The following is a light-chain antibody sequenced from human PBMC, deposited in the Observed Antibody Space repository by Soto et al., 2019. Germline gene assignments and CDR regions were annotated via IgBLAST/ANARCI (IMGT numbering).Light chain of an antibody. Sequence: QSALTQPASVSGSPGQSITISCTGTRSDIGTYNYVSWYQQHPGKAPKLMIYEVTNRPSGVSNRFSGTKSGNTASLTISGLQAEDEADYYCSSYTSINTRVFGTGTKLTVL. J-gene: IGLJ1*01. V-gene: IGLV2-14*01. CDR2: EVT. CDR3: SSYTSINTRV. CDR1: RSDIGTYNY.